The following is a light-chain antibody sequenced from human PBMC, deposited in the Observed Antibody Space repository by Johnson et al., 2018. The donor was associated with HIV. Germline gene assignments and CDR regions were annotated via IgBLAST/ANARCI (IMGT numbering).Light chain of an antibody. CDR3: GTWDSSLSAGRYV. Sequence: QPVLTQPPSVSAAPGQKVTISCSGSSSNIGNNYVSWYQQLPGTAPKLLIYDNNKRPSGIPDRFSGSKSGTSATLAITGLQTGDEADYYCGTWDSSLSAGRYVFGSGTKATVL. J-gene: IGLJ1*01. CDR1: SSNIGNNY. CDR2: DNN. V-gene: IGLV1-51*01.